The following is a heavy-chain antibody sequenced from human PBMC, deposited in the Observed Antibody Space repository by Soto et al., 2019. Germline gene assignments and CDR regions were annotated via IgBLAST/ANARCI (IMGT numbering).Heavy chain of an antibody. D-gene: IGHD3-10*01. CDR2: ISGSGGST. CDR1: GFTFSSYA. CDR3: AKDVRFGELLSFNWFDP. Sequence: GGSLRLSCAASGFTFSSYAMSWVRQAPGKGLEWVSAISGSGGSTYYADSVKGRFTISRDNSKNTLYLQMNSLRAEDTAVYYCAKDVRFGELLSFNWFDPWGQGTLVTVSS. J-gene: IGHJ5*02. V-gene: IGHV3-23*01.